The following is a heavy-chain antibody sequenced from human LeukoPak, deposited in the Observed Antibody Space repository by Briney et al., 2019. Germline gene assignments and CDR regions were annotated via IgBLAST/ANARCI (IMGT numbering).Heavy chain of an antibody. CDR1: GDSISSYY. CDR2: IYYSGST. CDR3: ARKTYYYYGMDV. J-gene: IGHJ6*02. Sequence: PSETLSLTCTVSGDSISSYYWSWIRQPPGKGLEWIGYIYYSGSTNYNPSLKSRVTISVDTSKNQFSLKLSSVTAADTAVYYCARKTYYYYGMDVWGQGTTVTVSS. V-gene: IGHV4-59*01.